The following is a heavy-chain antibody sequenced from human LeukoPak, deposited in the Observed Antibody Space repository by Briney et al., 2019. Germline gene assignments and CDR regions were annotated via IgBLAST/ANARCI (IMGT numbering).Heavy chain of an antibody. CDR3: TTPPGYYYTNPLDF. CDR1: GFTFSNAW. V-gene: IGHV3-15*01. D-gene: IGHD2-8*01. J-gene: IGHJ4*02. CDR2: IKSKADGETT. Sequence: PGGSLRLSCAASGFTFSNAWMTWVRQAPGKGLEWVGHIKSKADGETTDYAATVKDRFTISRDDSENTVYLQMSSLKSEDTAVYFCTTPPGYYYTNPLDFWGQGTLVTVSS.